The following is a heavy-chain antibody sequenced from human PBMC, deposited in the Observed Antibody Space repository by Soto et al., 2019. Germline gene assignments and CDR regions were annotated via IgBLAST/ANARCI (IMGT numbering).Heavy chain of an antibody. Sequence: PGGSLRLSCAASGFTFRSYAMSWVRQAPGKGLEWVSAISGSGGSTYYADSVKGRFTISRDNSKNTLYLQMNSLRDEDTAVYYCVLVVPTYNYGMDVWGQGTTVTVSS. CDR1: GFTFRSYA. CDR3: VLVVPTYNYGMDV. D-gene: IGHD2-2*01. CDR2: ISGSGGST. V-gene: IGHV3-23*01. J-gene: IGHJ6*02.